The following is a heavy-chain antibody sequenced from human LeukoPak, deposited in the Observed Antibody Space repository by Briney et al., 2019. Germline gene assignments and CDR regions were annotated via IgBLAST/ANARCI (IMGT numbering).Heavy chain of an antibody. CDR3: AKAASPTTRYFDY. Sequence: GGSLRLSCAASGFTFDDYGMSWVRQAPGKGLEWVSAISGSGGSTYYADSVKGRFTISRDNSKNTLYLQMNSLRAEDTAVYYCAKAASPTTRYFDYWGQGTLVTVSS. J-gene: IGHJ4*02. CDR2: ISGSGGST. V-gene: IGHV3-23*01. D-gene: IGHD1-26*01. CDR1: GFTFDDYG.